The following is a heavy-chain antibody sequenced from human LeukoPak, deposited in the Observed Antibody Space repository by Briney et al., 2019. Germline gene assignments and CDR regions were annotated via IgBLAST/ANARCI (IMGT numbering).Heavy chain of an antibody. V-gene: IGHV1-8*03. CDR3: ARGNYYYYYMDV. CDR2: MNPNSGNT. Sequence: ASVKVSCNASGYTFTNYDINWVRQATGQGIEWMGWMNPNSGNTGYAQKFQCRVTITRNTSISTAYMELSSLRSEDTAVYYCARGNYYYYYMDVWGKGTTVTVSS. CDR1: GYTFTNYD. J-gene: IGHJ6*03.